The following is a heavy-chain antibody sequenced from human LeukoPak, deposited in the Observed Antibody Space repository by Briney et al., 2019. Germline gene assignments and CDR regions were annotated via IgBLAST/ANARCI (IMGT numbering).Heavy chain of an antibody. CDR2: IRGCGGST. CDR1: GFTFSSYA. CDR3: AKGRYSGYDFPFDY. D-gene: IGHD5-12*01. V-gene: IGHV3-23*01. Sequence: PGGSLRLSCAASGFTFSSYAMNWVRQAPGKGLEWASVIRGCGGSTYYADSVKGRFTISRDNSKNTLYLQMNSLRADDTAVYFCAKGRYSGYDFPFDYWGQGTLVTVSS. J-gene: IGHJ4*02.